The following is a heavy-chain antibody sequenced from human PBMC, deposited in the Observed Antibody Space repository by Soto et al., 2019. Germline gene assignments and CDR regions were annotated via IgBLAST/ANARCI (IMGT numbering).Heavy chain of an antibody. CDR3: ARNGLDPFDY. CDR2: IIPIFGTA. CDR1: GGTFSSYA. J-gene: IGHJ4*02. V-gene: IGHV1-69*13. Sequence: GASVKVSCKAYGGTFSSYAISWVRQAPGQGLEWMGGIIPIFGTANYAQKFQGRVTITADESTSTAYMELSSLRSEDTAVYYCARNGLDPFDYWGQGALVTVPQ.